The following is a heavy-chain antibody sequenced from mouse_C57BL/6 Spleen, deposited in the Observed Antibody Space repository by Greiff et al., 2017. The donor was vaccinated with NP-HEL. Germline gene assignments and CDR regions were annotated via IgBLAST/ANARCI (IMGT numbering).Heavy chain of an antibody. CDR3: TEGYGYDVGAMDY. J-gene: IGHJ4*01. V-gene: IGHV6-3*01. Sequence: EVKVEESGGGLVQPGGSMKLSCVASGFTFSNYWMNWVRQSPEKGLEWVAQIRLKSDNYATHYAESVKGRFTISRDDSKSSVYLQMNNLRAEDTGIYYCTEGYGYDVGAMDYWGQGTSVTVSS. CDR1: GFTFSNYW. D-gene: IGHD2-2*01. CDR2: IRLKSDNYAT.